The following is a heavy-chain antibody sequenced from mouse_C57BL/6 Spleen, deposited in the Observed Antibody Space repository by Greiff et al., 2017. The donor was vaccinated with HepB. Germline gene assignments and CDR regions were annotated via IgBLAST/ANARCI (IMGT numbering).Heavy chain of an antibody. CDR1: GFTFSSYA. V-gene: IGHV5-4*03. J-gene: IGHJ2*01. Sequence: EVKLMESGGGLVKPGGSLKLSCAASGFTFSSYAMSWVRQTPEKRLEWVATISDGGSYNYYPDNVKGRFTISRDNAKNNLYLQMSQLKAEDTAMYYCARGGITTVVAVGCWGQRTTLTVAT. CDR2: ISDGGSYN. D-gene: IGHD1-1*01. CDR3: ARGGITTVVAVGC.